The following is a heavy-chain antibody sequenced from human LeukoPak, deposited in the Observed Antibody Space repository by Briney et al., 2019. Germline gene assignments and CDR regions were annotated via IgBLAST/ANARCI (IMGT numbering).Heavy chain of an antibody. CDR2: INHSGST. J-gene: IGHJ6*03. V-gene: IGHV4-34*01. D-gene: IGHD5-12*01. Sequence: SETLSLTCAAYGGSFSGYYWSWIRQPPGKGLEWIGEINHSGSTNYNPSLKSRVTISVDTSKNQFSLKLSSVPAADTAVYYCARVGGTTIGYYYYYMDVWGKGTMVTVSS. CDR1: GGSFSGYY. CDR3: ARVGGTTIGYYYYYMDV.